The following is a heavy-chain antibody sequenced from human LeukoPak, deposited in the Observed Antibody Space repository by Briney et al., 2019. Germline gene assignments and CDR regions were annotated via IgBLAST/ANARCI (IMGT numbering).Heavy chain of an antibody. CDR3: ARHYGP. Sequence: PSETLSLTCTVSGGSISGSSYYWGWIRQPPGKGLEWIRSISDSGSTYYNPSLKSRVTIPVYTSKNQFSLKLNSVTATDPAVYYCARHYGPWAQGTLVTVSS. V-gene: IGHV4-39*01. CDR1: GGSISGSSYY. D-gene: IGHD3-10*01. CDR2: ISDSGST. J-gene: IGHJ4*02.